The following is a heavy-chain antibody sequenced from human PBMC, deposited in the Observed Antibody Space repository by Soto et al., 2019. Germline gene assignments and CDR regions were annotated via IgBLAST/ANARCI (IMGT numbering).Heavy chain of an antibody. J-gene: IGHJ3*02. CDR3: ASKPPITMGAFDI. CDR2: IYYSGST. CDR1: GGSISSGGYY. V-gene: IGHV4-31*03. Sequence: SETLSLTCTVSGGSISSGGYYWSWIRQHPGKGLEWIGYIYYSGSTYYNPSLKSRVTIXXXXSXKXFXLXXXSVTXADTAVYYCASKPPITMGAFDIWGQGTMGTVSS. D-gene: IGHD3-10*01.